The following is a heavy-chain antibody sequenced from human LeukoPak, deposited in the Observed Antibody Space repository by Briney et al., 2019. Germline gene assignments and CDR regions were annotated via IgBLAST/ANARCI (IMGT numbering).Heavy chain of an antibody. CDR2: INPNSGGT. V-gene: IGHV1-2*04. J-gene: IGHJ2*01. CDR1: GYTFTGYY. D-gene: IGHD6-6*01. Sequence: GASVKVSCKASGYTFTGYYMHWVRQAPGQGLEWMGWINPNSGGTNYAQKFQGWVTMTRDTSISTAYMELSRLRSDDTAVYYCARAPYSSSSDWYFDLWGRGTLVTVSS. CDR3: ARAPYSSSSDWYFDL.